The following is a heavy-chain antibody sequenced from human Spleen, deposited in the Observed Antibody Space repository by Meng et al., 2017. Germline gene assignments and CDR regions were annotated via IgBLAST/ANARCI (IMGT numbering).Heavy chain of an antibody. CDR1: GGSFSGYY. CDR2: INHSGST. Sequence: QVQLQQWGAGRLNPSETLALTCAVYGGSFSGYYWSWIRQPPGKGLEWIGEINHSGSTNYNPSLESRATISVDTSQNNLSLKLSSVTAADSAVYYCARGPTTMAHDFDYWGQGTLVTVSS. J-gene: IGHJ4*02. D-gene: IGHD4-11*01. V-gene: IGHV4-34*01. CDR3: ARGPTTMAHDFDY.